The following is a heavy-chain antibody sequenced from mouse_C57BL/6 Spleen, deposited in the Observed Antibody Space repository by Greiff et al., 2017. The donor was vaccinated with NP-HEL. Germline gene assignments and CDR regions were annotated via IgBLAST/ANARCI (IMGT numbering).Heavy chain of an antibody. CDR1: GYSITSGYY. V-gene: IGHV3-6*01. J-gene: IGHJ2*01. CDR2: ISYDGSN. CDR3: ARDGVPVYFDY. Sequence: EVKVEESGPGLVKPSQSLSLTCSVTGYSITSGYYWNWIRQFPGNKLEWMGYISYDGSNNYNPSLKNRISITRDTSKNQFFLKLNSVTTEDTATYYCARDGVPVYFDYWGQGTTLTVSS.